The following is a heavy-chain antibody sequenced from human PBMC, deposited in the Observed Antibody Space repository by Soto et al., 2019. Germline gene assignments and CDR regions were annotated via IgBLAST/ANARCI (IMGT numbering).Heavy chain of an antibody. J-gene: IGHJ5*01. CDR3: SREHGTNFLRGDEEDYPGPHNLFDS. Sequence: SVKVSCKASGYTFTGYYIHLVRQAPGQGHEWMGWINPNSGGTNYAQKFQGWVTMTRDTSISTAYLELSRLRSDDAAVYYCSREHGTNFLRGDEEDYPGPHNLFDSWAQGPLVTVSS. CDR2: INPNSGGT. CDR1: GYTFTGYY. D-gene: IGHD3-16*01. V-gene: IGHV1-2*04.